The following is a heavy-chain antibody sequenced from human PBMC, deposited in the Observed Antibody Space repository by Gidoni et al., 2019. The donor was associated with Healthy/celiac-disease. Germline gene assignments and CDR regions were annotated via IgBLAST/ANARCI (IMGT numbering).Heavy chain of an antibody. V-gene: IGHV3-21*01. CDR3: AKGPEDSSSWYXXXDY. Sequence: EVQLVESGGGLVKPGGSLRLSCAASGFTFSSYSMNWVRQAPGKGLEWVSSISSSSSYIYYADSVKGRFTISRDNAKNSLYLQMNSLRAEDTAVYYCAKGPEDSSSWYXXXDYWGQGT. CDR2: ISSSSSYI. J-gene: IGHJ4*02. CDR1: GFTFSSYS. D-gene: IGHD6-13*01.